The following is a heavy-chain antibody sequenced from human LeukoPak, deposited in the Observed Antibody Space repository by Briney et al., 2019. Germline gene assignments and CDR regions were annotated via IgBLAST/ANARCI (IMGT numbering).Heavy chain of an antibody. CDR3: ARDAYDSSGYPAGI. CDR2: ISYDGSNK. Sequence: GGSLRLSCAASGFTFSSYAMHWVRQAPGKGLEWVAVISYDGSNKYYADSVKGRFTISRDNSKNTLYLQMNSLRAEDTAVHYCARDAYDSSGYPAGIWGQGTTVTVSS. D-gene: IGHD3-22*01. J-gene: IGHJ6*02. CDR1: GFTFSSYA. V-gene: IGHV3-30-3*01.